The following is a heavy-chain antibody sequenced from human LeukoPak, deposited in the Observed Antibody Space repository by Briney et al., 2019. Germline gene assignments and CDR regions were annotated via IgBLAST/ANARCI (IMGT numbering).Heavy chain of an antibody. CDR2: IYGNGSA. J-gene: IGHJ6*03. D-gene: IGHD3-16*01. V-gene: IGHV4-4*07. CDR1: GDPISDYC. Sequence: SETLSLTCTVSGDPISDYCWTWIRQPAGKGLEWIGRIYGNGSANYNPSLKSRVAMSIDTSKMQFSLKLRSVTAADTAVYYCARVGEWLFDIDVWGKGTTVIVSS. CDR3: ARVGEWLFDIDV.